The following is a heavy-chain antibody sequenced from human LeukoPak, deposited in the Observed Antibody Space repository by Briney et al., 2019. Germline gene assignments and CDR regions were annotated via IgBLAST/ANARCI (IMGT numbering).Heavy chain of an antibody. CDR2: IIPIFGIA. Sequence: SVKVSCKASGYTFTSYDINWVRQAPGQGLEWMGRIIPIFGIANYAQKFQGRVTITADKSTSTAYMELSSLRSEDTAVYYCARVQGYDFWSGYGMDVWGQGTTVTVSS. D-gene: IGHD3-3*01. J-gene: IGHJ6*02. CDR1: GYTFTSYD. CDR3: ARVQGYDFWSGYGMDV. V-gene: IGHV1-69*04.